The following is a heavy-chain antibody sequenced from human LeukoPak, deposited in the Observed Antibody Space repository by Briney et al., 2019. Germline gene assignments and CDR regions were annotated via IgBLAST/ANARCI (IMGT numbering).Heavy chain of an antibody. J-gene: IGHJ4*02. Sequence: SETLSLTCTVSGGSISSYYWSWIRQPPGKGLEWIGYIYYSGGTNYNPSLKSRVTISVDTSKNQFSLQLNSVTPEDTAVYYCAREPHGNGLLFDYWGRGTLVTVSS. D-gene: IGHD6-19*01. CDR2: IYYSGGT. CDR3: AREPHGNGLLFDY. CDR1: GGSISSYY. V-gene: IGHV4-59*12.